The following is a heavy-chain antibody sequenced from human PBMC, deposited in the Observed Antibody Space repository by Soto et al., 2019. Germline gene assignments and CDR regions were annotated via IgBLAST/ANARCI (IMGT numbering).Heavy chain of an antibody. CDR1: GYTFPDYA. CDR2: ISAANGIT. CDR3: ARAPSRLYSASRDYFYRCGLDV. J-gene: IGHJ6*02. V-gene: IGHV1-3*01. Sequence: QVQLVQSGAEVKKPGASTQVSCKASGYTFPDYAIHWVRQAPGQRLEWMGWISAANGITKYSQKFQGRVTFTRDTSANTAYMEVTRLKAEDTALYFCARAPSRLYSASRDYFYRCGLDVWGQGTTVTVSS. D-gene: IGHD2-8*01.